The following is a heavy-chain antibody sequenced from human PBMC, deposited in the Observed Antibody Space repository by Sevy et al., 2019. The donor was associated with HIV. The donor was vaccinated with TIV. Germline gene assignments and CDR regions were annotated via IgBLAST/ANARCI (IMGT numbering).Heavy chain of an antibody. J-gene: IGHJ4*02. D-gene: IGHD3-3*01. CDR2: IKSKTDGGTT. V-gene: IGHV3-15*01. CDR3: TTDALEWLSPFDY. Sequence: GGSLRLSCAASGFTFSNAWMSWVREAPGKGLEWVGGIKSKTDGGTTDYAAPVKGRFTISRDDSKNTLYLQMNSLKTEDTAVYYCTTDALEWLSPFDYWGQGTLVTVSS. CDR1: GFTFSNAW.